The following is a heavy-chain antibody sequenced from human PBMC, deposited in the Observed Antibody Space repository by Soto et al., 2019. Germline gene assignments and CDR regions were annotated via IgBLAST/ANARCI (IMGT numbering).Heavy chain of an antibody. CDR2: IYWDDDK. J-gene: IGHJ5*02. CDR3: AHIPNYYQYDGFDP. CDR1: GFSLTTRGVG. D-gene: IGHD3-16*01. Sequence: QITLKESGPTLVKPTQTLTLTCTFSGFSLTTRGVGVGWIRQPPGKALECLALIYWDDDKRYSPSLQSRLSITMDTSKNQVGLTMTNVDPVDTATYYCAHIPNYYQYDGFDPWGQGTLVSVSS. V-gene: IGHV2-5*02.